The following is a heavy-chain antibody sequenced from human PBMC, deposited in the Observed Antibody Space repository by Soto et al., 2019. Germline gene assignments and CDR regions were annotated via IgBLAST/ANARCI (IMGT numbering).Heavy chain of an antibody. CDR1: GGSICDGAYY. V-gene: IGHV4-30-4*01. CDR2: IYDSGNT. J-gene: IGHJ4*02. CDR3: ASGLSGDKVDQ. Sequence: QVQLQESGPGLVKPSQTLSLTCTVSGGSICDGAYYWSWIRQPPGKGLEWIGHIYDSGNTYNNPSLKSRLTISVDTSKNHISLNLNSVTAADTAVYYSASGLSGDKVDQWGQGTMVTVSS. D-gene: IGHD2-21*01.